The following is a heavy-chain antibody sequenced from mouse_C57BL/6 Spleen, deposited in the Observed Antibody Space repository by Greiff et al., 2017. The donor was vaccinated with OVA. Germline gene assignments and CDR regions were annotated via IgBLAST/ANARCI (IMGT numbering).Heavy chain of an antibody. Sequence: QVQLQQSGAELVRPGTSVKVSCKASGYAFTNYLIEWVKQRPGQGLEWIGVINPGSGGTNYNEKFKGKATLTADKSSSTAYMQLSSLTSEDSAVYFCARSEYYGSSHYYYAMDYWGQGTSVTVSS. CDR2: INPGSGGT. CDR3: ARSEYYGSSHYYYAMDY. J-gene: IGHJ4*01. D-gene: IGHD1-1*01. V-gene: IGHV1-54*01. CDR1: GYAFTNYL.